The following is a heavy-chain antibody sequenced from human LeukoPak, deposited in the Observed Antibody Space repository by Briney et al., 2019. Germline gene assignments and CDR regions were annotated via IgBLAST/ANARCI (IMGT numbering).Heavy chain of an antibody. J-gene: IGHJ5*02. CDR2: IYTGGST. Sequence: SQTLSLTCTVSGGSISSGSYYWSWIRQPAGKGLEWTGRIYTGGSTNYNPSLKSRVTISVDTSKNQFSLKLSSVTAADTAVYYCARVRSSSSGIDPWGQGTLVTVSS. V-gene: IGHV4-61*02. CDR1: GGSISSGSYY. D-gene: IGHD6-6*01. CDR3: ARVRSSSSGIDP.